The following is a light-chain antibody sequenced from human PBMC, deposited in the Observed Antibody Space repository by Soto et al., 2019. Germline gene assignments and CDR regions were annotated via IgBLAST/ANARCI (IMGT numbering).Light chain of an antibody. Sequence: QSALTQPASVSGSPGQSITISCTGSSSDVGSYNLVSWYQQHPGKAPKLMIYEGSKRPSGVSNRFSGSKSGNTASLTISGLQAEDEAEYYCCSYAGSSTNVVFGGGTRSPS. V-gene: IGLV2-23*01. J-gene: IGLJ2*01. CDR1: SSDVGSYNL. CDR2: EGS. CDR3: CSYAGSSTNVV.